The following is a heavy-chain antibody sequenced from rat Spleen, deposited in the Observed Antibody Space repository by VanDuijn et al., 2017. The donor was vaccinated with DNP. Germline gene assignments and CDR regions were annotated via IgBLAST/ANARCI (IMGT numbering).Heavy chain of an antibody. CDR1: GFTFSDFY. V-gene: IGHV5-20*01. CDR3: ATLSYYDGSYYPSFDY. Sequence: EVQLVESGGGLVQPGRSLKLSCAASGFTFSDFYMAWVRQAPTKGLEWVASISYDGGRTYYRDSVKGRFTISRDNAKNTQYLQMDSLRSEDTATYYCATLSYYDGSYYPSFDYWGQGVMVTVSS. J-gene: IGHJ2*01. D-gene: IGHD1-12*02. CDR2: ISYDGGRT.